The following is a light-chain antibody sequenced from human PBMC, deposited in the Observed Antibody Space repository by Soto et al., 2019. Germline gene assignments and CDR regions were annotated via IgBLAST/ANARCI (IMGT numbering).Light chain of an antibody. V-gene: IGLV2-14*01. CDR3: SSYTSSNTYV. Sequence: QSVLTQPASVSGSPGQSITISCTGTSSDVGGYNYVSWYQHHPGKAPKLMIYEVSNRPSGVSNRFSGSKSVNTASLTISGLQAEDEADYYCSSYTSSNTYVFGTGTQLTVL. CDR1: SSDVGGYNY. J-gene: IGLJ1*01. CDR2: EVS.